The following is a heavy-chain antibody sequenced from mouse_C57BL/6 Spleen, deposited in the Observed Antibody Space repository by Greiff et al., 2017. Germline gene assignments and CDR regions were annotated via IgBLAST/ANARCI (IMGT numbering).Heavy chain of an antibody. CDR1: GYTFTSYW. CDR2: IDPSDSYT. J-gene: IGHJ3*01. V-gene: IGHV1-50*01. Sequence: QVQLQQPGAELVKPGASVKLSCKASGYTFTSYWMQWVKQRPGQGLEWIGEIDPSDSYTNYNQKFKGKATLTVDTSSSTAYMQLSSLTSEDSAVYYCARWGYSGAYWGQGTLVTVSA. D-gene: IGHD2-3*01. CDR3: ARWGYSGAY.